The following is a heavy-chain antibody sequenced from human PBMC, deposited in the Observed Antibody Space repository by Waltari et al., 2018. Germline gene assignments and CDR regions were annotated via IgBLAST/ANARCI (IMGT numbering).Heavy chain of an antibody. Sequence: QVQLVQSGAEVKKPGASVKVSCKASGYTFTGYYMHWVRQAPGQGLEWMGRINPNSGGTNYAQKFQGRVTMTRDTSISTAYMELSRLRSDDTAVYYCAREIGPHGGIRGLSDYWGQGTLVTVSS. V-gene: IGHV1-2*06. CDR2: INPNSGGT. CDR3: AREIGPHGGIRGLSDY. J-gene: IGHJ4*02. D-gene: IGHD2-15*01. CDR1: GYTFTGYY.